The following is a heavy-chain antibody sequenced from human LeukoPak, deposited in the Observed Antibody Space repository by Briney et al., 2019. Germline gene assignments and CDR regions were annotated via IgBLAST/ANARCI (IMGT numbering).Heavy chain of an antibody. Sequence: GGSLRLSCAASGLTFSSYAMHWVRQAPGKGLEWVAVISYDGSNKYYADSVKGRFTISRDNSKNTLYLQMNSLRAEDTAVYYCARVGYDFWSGYDNWFDPWGQGTLVTVSS. D-gene: IGHD3-3*01. CDR2: ISYDGSNK. CDR3: ARVGYDFWSGYDNWFDP. V-gene: IGHV3-30-3*01. CDR1: GLTFSSYA. J-gene: IGHJ5*02.